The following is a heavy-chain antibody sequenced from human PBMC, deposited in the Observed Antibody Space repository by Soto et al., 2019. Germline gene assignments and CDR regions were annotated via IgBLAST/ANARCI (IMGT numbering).Heavy chain of an antibody. J-gene: IGHJ3*02. CDR3: ARNTEIGYCSGGSCPDAFDI. V-gene: IGHV4-39*01. CDR1: GGSISSSSYY. CDR2: IYYSGST. Sequence: SETLSLTCTVSGGSISSSSYYWGWIRQPPGKGKEWIGSIYYSGSTYYNPSLKSRVTISVDTSKNQFSLKLSSVTAADTAVYYCARNTEIGYCSGGSCPDAFDIWGQGTMVTVSS. D-gene: IGHD2-15*01.